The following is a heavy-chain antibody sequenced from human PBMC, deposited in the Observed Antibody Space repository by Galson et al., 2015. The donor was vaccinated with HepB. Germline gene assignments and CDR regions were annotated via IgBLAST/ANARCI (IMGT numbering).Heavy chain of an antibody. CDR2: IKQDGSEE. D-gene: IGHD3-3*01. Sequence: SLRLSCAASGFSFSSFWMNWVRQAPGKGLEWVANIKQDGSEEHYVDSVRGRFTVSRDNAKNSLFLQMNSLRAEDTAAYFCTIGHYDGHDWGQGTLVTVSS. CDR3: TIGHYDGHD. J-gene: IGHJ4*02. CDR1: GFSFSSFW. V-gene: IGHV3-7*03.